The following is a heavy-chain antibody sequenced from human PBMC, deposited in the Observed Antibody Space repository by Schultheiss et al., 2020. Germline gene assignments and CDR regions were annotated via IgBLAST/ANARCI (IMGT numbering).Heavy chain of an antibody. CDR3: AKDRGSGSYCFDS. Sequence: GGSLRLSCAASGFTFSTYAMFWVRQAPGKGLEWVAVISFEGTKKNSIDSVKGRFTISRDNARNTVFLQMNSLRAEDTAVYYCAKDRGSGSYCFDSWGQGTLVTVSS. CDR1: GFTFSTYA. D-gene: IGHD1-26*01. CDR2: ISFEGTKK. V-gene: IGHV3-30*10. J-gene: IGHJ4*02.